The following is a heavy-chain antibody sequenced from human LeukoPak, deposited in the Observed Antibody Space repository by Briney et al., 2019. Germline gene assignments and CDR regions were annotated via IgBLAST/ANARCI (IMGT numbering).Heavy chain of an antibody. D-gene: IGHD4-23*01. J-gene: IGHJ4*02. CDR3: AKPLEKYTYGGNLDY. CDR1: GFTFSSYA. CDR2: ISSSADST. V-gene: IGHV3-23*01. Sequence: GGSLRLSCEASGFTFSSYAMSWVRQAPGKGLAWVSVISSSADSTYYADSVKGRFTISRDNSKNTLYLQMNNLRAEDTAVYYCAKPLEKYTYGGNLDYWGQGILVTVSS.